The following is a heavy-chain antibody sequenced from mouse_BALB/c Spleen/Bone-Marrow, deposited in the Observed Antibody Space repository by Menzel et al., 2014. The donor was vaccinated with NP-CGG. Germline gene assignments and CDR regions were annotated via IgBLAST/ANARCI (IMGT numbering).Heavy chain of an antibody. J-gene: IGHJ1*01. CDR2: ISSGSSTI. Sequence: DVMLVESGGGLVQPGGSRKLSCAASGFTFSSFGMHWVRRAPEKGLEWVAYISSGSSTIYYADTVKGRFTISRDNPKNTLFLQMTSLRSEDTAMYYCARPSYYYFDVWGAGTTVTVSS. CDR3: ARPSYYYFDV. V-gene: IGHV5-17*02. D-gene: IGHD1-1*01. CDR1: GFTFSSFG.